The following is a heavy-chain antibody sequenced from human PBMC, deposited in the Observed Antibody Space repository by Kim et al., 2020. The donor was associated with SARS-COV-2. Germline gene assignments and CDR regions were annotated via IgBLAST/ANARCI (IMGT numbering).Heavy chain of an antibody. CDR2: INHSGST. D-gene: IGHD5-18*01. J-gene: IGHJ4*02. Sequence: SETLSLTCAVYGGSFSGYYWSWIRQPPGKGLEWIGEINHSGSTNYNPSLKSRVTISVDTSKNQFSLKLSSVTAADTAVYYCARHGYSYGYWYFDYWGQGTLVTVSS. CDR1: GGSFSGYY. V-gene: IGHV4-34*01. CDR3: ARHGYSYGYWYFDY.